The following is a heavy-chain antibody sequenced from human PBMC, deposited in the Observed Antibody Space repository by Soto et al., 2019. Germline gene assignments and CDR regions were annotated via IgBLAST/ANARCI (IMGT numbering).Heavy chain of an antibody. CDR2: ISYDGSNK. V-gene: IGHV3-30-3*01. D-gene: IGHD3-9*01. CDR3: ARPLRYFDWSTTYYYYYGMDV. Sequence: GGSLRLSCAASGFTFSSYAMHWVRQAPGKGLEWVAVISYDGSNKYYADSVKGRFTISRDNSKNTLYLQMNSLRAEDTAVYYCARPLRYFDWSTTYYYYYGMDVWGQGTTVTVSS. J-gene: IGHJ6*02. CDR1: GFTFSSYA.